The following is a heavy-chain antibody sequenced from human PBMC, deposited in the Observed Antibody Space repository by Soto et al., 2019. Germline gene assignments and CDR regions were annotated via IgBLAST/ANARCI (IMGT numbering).Heavy chain of an antibody. Sequence: PGGSLRLSCAASGFTFSSYAMHWVRQAPGKGLEWVAVISYDGSNKYYADSVKGRFTISRDNSKNTLYLQMNSLRAEDTAVYYCARDFRNLPKPYYYDSSGYYGNWGQGTLVTVSS. D-gene: IGHD3-22*01. J-gene: IGHJ4*02. CDR3: ARDFRNLPKPYYYDSSGYYGN. CDR1: GFTFSSYA. CDR2: ISYDGSNK. V-gene: IGHV3-30-3*01.